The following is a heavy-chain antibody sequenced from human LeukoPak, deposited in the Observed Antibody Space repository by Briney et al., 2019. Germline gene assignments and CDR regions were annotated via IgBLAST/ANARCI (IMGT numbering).Heavy chain of an antibody. CDR1: GFTFDDYA. J-gene: IGHJ6*03. V-gene: IGHV3-9*01. CDR2: ISWNSGSI. CDR3: ARASIAARNYYYYMDV. Sequence: PGRSLRLSCAASGFTFDDYAMHWVRQAPGKGLEWVSGISWNSGSIGYADSVKGRFTISRDNAKNSLYLQMNSLRAEDTAVYYCARASIAARNYYYYMDVWGKGTTVTVSS. D-gene: IGHD6-6*01.